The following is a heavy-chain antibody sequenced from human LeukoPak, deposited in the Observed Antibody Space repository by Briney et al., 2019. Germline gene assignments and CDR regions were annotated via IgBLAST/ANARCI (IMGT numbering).Heavy chain of an antibody. CDR3: ARELGVYGGNSEVYYYGMDV. CDR2: ISYDGSNK. Sequence: PGGSLRLSCAASGFTFSSYAMHWVRQAPGKGLEWVAVISYDGSNKYYADSVKGRFTISRDNSKNTLYLQMNSLRAEDTAVYYCARELGVYGGNSEVYYYGMDVWGQGTTVTVSS. CDR1: GFTFSSYA. J-gene: IGHJ6*02. V-gene: IGHV3-30-3*01. D-gene: IGHD4-23*01.